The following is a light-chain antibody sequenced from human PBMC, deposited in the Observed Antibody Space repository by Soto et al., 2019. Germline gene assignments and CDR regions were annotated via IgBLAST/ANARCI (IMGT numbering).Light chain of an antibody. Sequence: MVRAQSPATLSASAGERATLSCRASQSVSSNLAWYQQKRGQAPRLLIYGASSRATGIPARFSGSGSGTDFTLTISSLEPEDFATYYCQQFNSYPCTFGQGTKLDIK. CDR1: QSVSSN. V-gene: IGKV3D-15*01. CDR2: GAS. J-gene: IGKJ1*01. CDR3: QQFNSYPCT.